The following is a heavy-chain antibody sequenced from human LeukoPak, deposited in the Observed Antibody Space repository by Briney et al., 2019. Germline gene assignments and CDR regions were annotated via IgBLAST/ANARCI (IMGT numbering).Heavy chain of an antibody. CDR3: AKEEGTTIFGVVIKDYYYYYGMDV. J-gene: IGHJ6*02. D-gene: IGHD3-3*01. Sequence: GKSLRLSCAASGFTFSSYGMHWVRQAPGKGLEWVAVISYDGSNKYYADSVKGRFTISRDNSKNTLYLQMNSLRAEDTAVYYCAKEEGTTIFGVVIKDYYYYYGMDVWGQGTTVTVSS. CDR2: ISYDGSNK. V-gene: IGHV3-30*18. CDR1: GFTFSSYG.